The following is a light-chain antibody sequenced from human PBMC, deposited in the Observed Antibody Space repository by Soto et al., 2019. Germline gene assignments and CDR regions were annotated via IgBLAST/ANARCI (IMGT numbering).Light chain of an antibody. CDR3: SSRAGSAPYV. V-gene: IGLV2-8*01. CDR1: SSDVGGYNY. CDR2: EVT. J-gene: IGLJ1*01. Sequence: QSVLTQPPSGSGSPGQSVTISCTGTSSDVGGYNYVSWYQQHPGKAPKLMVYEVTKRPSGVPDRFSGSKSGNTASLTASGLQADDEADYYCSSRAGSAPYVFGTGTKVTVL.